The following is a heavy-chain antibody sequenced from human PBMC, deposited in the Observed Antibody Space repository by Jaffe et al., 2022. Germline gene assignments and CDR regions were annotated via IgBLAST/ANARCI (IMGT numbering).Heavy chain of an antibody. V-gene: IGHV3-7*01. CDR3: ARDVGTVAYYYYYMDV. J-gene: IGHJ6*03. D-gene: IGHD1-26*01. CDR2: IKQDGSEK. CDR1: GFTFSSYW. Sequence: EVQLVESGGGLVQPGGSLRLSCAASGFTFSSYWMSWVRQAPGKGLEWVANIKQDGSEKYYVDSVKGRFTISRDNAKNSLYLQMNSLRAEDTAVYYCARDVGTVAYYYYYMDVWGKGTTVTVSS.